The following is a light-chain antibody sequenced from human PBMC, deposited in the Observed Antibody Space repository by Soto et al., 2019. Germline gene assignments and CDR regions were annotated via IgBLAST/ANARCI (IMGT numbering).Light chain of an antibody. CDR3: SSYTRTAVYV. J-gene: IGLJ1*01. Sequence: QSVLTQPASVSGSPGQSITISCTGTSSDVGGYNAVSWYQQHPGRAPKLMIYDVSNRPSGISNRFSGSKSGSTASLTISGLQAEDEADYFCSSYTRTAVYVFGTGTKLTVL. CDR2: DVS. CDR1: SSDVGGYNA. V-gene: IGLV2-14*03.